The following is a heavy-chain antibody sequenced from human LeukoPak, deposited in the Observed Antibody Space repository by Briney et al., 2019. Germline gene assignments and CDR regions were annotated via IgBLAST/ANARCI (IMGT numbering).Heavy chain of an antibody. CDR1: GGSFSGYY. CDR3: ARVGVELPYYYYMDV. J-gene: IGHJ6*03. CDR2: ISSSSSTI. D-gene: IGHD2-15*01. V-gene: IGHV3-48*01. Sequence: PSETLSLTCAVYGGSFSGYYWSWVRQAPGKGLEWVSYISSSSSTIYYADSVKGRFTISRDNAKNSLYLQMNSLRAEDTAVYYCARVGVELPYYYYMDVWGKGTTVTVSS.